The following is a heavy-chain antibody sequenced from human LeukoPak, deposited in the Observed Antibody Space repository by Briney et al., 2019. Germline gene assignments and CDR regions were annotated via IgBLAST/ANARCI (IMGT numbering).Heavy chain of an antibody. Sequence: ASVKVSCKASGGTFSSYAISWVRQAPGQGLEWMGGIIPIFGTANYVQKFQGRVTITAYKYTSTAYMELSSLRSEDTAVYYCARDRCSGGSCDSAESFQHWGQGTLVTVSS. J-gene: IGHJ1*01. CDR1: GGTFSSYA. D-gene: IGHD2-15*01. V-gene: IGHV1-69*06. CDR2: IIPIFGTA. CDR3: ARDRCSGGSCDSAESFQH.